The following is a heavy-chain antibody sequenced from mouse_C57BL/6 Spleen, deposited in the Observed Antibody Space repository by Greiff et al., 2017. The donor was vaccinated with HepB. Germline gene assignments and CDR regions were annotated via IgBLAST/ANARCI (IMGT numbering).Heavy chain of an antibody. CDR1: GYTFTSYW. CDR3: ASLEDYFDY. V-gene: IGHV1-69*01. J-gene: IGHJ2*01. Sequence: QVQLKQPGAELVMPGASVKLSCKASGYTFTSYWMHWVKQRPGQGLEWIGEIDPSDSYTNYNQKFKGKSTLTVEKSSSTASIQLSSLTSDYSAVYYCASLEDYFDYWGQGTTLTVSS. CDR2: IDPSDSYT.